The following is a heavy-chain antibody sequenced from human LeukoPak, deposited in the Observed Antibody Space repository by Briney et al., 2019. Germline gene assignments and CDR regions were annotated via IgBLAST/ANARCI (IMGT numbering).Heavy chain of an antibody. CDR2: IYYSGST. Sequence: PSETLSPTCTVSGGSISSYYWSWIRQPPGKGLEWIGYIYYSGSTNYNPSLKSRVTISVDTSKNQFSLKLSSVTAADTAVYYCARRGQQLHDAFDIWGQGTMVTVSS. D-gene: IGHD6-13*01. CDR1: GGSISSYY. CDR3: ARRGQQLHDAFDI. J-gene: IGHJ3*02. V-gene: IGHV4-59*08.